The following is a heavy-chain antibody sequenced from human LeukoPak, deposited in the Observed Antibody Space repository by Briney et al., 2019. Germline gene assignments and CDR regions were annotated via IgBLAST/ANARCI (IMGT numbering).Heavy chain of an antibody. J-gene: IGHJ6*02. V-gene: IGHV4-59*01. CDR2: IYYSGST. Sequence: SETLSLTCTVSGGSISSYYWSWIRQLPGKGLEWIGYIYYSGSTNYNPSLKSRVTISVDTSKNQFSLKLSSVTAADTAVYYCARAGDFWSGYYSYGMDVWGQGTTVTVSS. D-gene: IGHD3-3*01. CDR1: GGSISSYY. CDR3: ARAGDFWSGYYSYGMDV.